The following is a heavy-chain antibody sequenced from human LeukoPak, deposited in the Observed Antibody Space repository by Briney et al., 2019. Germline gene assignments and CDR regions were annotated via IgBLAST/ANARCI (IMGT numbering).Heavy chain of an antibody. J-gene: IGHJ3*02. CDR1: GYTFTSYD. V-gene: IGHV1-8*03. CDR2: MNPNSGNT. Sequence: ASVKVSCKAPGYTFTSYDINWVRQATGQGLEWMEWMNPNSGNTGYAQKFQGRVTITRNTSISTAYMELSSLRSEDTAVYYCASTPPRLTTVTTDAFDIWGQGTMVTVSS. D-gene: IGHD4-17*01. CDR3: ASTPPRLTTVTTDAFDI.